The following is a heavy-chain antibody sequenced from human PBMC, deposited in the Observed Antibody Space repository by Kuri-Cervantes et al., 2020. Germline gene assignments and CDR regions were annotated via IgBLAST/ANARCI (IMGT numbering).Heavy chain of an antibody. J-gene: IGHJ5*02. CDR1: GGSISSSNW. V-gene: IGHV4-4*02. CDR3: ARGRGWGFDP. CDR2: NHHRGYI. D-gene: IGHD6-19*01. Sequence: SETLSLTCAVSGGSISSSNWWSWVRQPPGKGLEWIGENHHRGYINYNPSLKSRVTISIDSSKNQFSLRLTSVTAADTAVYYCARGRGWGFDPWGQGTLVTVSS.